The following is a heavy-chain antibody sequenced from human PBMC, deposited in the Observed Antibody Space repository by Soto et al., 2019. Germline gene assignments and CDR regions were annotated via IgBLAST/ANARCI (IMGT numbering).Heavy chain of an antibody. J-gene: IGHJ6*02. CDR1: GGTFSSYA. CDR3: ARASFVAVAGPYYYYGMDV. CDR2: IIPIFGTA. D-gene: IGHD6-19*01. Sequence: QVQLVQSGAEVKKPGSSVKVSCKASGGTFSSYAISWVRQAPGQGLEWMGGIIPIFGTANYAQKFQGRVTITADESTSTAHMELSSLRSEDTAVYYCARASFVAVAGPYYYYGMDVWGQGTTVTVSS. V-gene: IGHV1-69*01.